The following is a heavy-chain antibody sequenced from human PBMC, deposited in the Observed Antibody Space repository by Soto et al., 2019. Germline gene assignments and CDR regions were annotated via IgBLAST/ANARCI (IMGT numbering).Heavy chain of an antibody. J-gene: IGHJ4*02. CDR2: ISYDGGNE. CDR1: GFTFSSYG. D-gene: IGHD1-26*01. V-gene: IGHV3-30*18. CDR3: AKDRYSGTYPTDFDY. Sequence: GGSLRLSCAGSGFTFSSYGIHWVRQGPGKGLEWVALISYDGGNEKYTESVKDRFTISRDDSHNVAYLQMSSLRTEDTAMYYCAKDRYSGTYPTDFDYWGQGSLVTVSS.